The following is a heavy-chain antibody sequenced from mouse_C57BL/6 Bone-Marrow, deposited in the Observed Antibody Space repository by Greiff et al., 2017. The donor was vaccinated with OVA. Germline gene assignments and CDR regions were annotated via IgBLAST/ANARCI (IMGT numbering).Heavy chain of an antibody. CDR3: ARSGITTVVEGAWFAY. CDR2: IYPRSGNT. D-gene: IGHD1-1*01. J-gene: IGHJ3*01. CDR1: GYTFTSYG. Sequence: QVHVKQSGAELARPGASVKLSCKASGYTFTSYGISWVKQRTGQGLEWIGEIYPRSGNTYYNEKFKGKATLTADKSSSTAYMELRSLTSEDSAVYFCARSGITTVVEGAWFAYWGQGTLVTVSA. V-gene: IGHV1-81*01.